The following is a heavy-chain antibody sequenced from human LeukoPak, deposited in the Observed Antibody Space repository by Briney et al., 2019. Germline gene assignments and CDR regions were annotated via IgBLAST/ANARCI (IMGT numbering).Heavy chain of an antibody. CDR2: VSGYNGDT. D-gene: IGHD6-13*01. CDR1: GYTFTSGG. Sequence: VSVKVSCTGSGYTFTSGGISWGRQAPGQGLEWMGWVSGYNGDTSYAQKFQDRVTMTTNTPTTTAYMEVRSLRFDDTAVYYCATQSIASALYWDQGTPVTVSS. J-gene: IGHJ4*02. V-gene: IGHV1-18*01. CDR3: ATQSIASALY.